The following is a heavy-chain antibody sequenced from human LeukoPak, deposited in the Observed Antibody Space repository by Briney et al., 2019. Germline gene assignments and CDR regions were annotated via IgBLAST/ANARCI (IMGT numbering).Heavy chain of an antibody. J-gene: IGHJ6*02. CDR2: ISSSGSTI. CDR3: ARDRHYDILSGFHNYYGMDV. D-gene: IGHD3-9*01. V-gene: IGHV3-48*03. CDR1: GFTFSSYE. Sequence: PGGSLRLSCAASGFTFSSYEMNWVRQAPGKGLEWVSYISSSGSTIYYADSVKGRFTISRDNAKNSLYLQMNSLGVEDTAVYYCARDRHYDILSGFHNYYGMDVWGQGTTVTVSS.